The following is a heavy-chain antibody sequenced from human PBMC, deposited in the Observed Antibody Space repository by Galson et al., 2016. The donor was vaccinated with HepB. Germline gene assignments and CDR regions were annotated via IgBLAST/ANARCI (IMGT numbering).Heavy chain of an antibody. CDR3: VKDTVKGYNGLDV. CDR2: ISWNGYTI. V-gene: IGHV3-9*01. CDR1: GFTFDDYT. Sequence: SLRLSCAGYGFTFDDYTLHWVQQAPGRGLEWVSSISWNGYTINYADSVKGRFTISRDNAKKSLSLKMNSLRSEDTALYYCVKDTVKGYNGLDVWGQGTTVTVSS. J-gene: IGHJ6*02.